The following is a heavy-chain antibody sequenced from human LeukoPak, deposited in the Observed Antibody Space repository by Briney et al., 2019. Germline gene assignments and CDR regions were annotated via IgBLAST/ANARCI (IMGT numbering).Heavy chain of an antibody. D-gene: IGHD5-18*01. J-gene: IGHJ4*02. CDR3: AKRLVEGYSYGPLDY. CDR2: ISNDGTKD. V-gene: IGHV3-30*18. CDR1: GFSFSTYG. Sequence: GGSLRLSCAASGFSFSTYGMHWVRQAPGKGLEWVTVISNDGTKDQYADSVRGRFTISRDNSKNTLYLQMNSLRPEDTAVYYCAKRLVEGYSYGPLDYWGQGTLVTVSS.